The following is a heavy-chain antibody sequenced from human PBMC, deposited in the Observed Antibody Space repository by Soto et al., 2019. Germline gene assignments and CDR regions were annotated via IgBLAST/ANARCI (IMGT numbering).Heavy chain of an antibody. Sequence: EVQLVESGGGLVQPGRSLRLSCVASGFTFGDYAMHWVRQGPGKGLEWVAGISWNTDNIGYAASVKGRFTISRDNAGQALYLQMNSLRHEDTAVYYCAKGRNIVAVVTPFDGWGQGDLVTVSS. V-gene: IGHV3-9*01. CDR3: AKGRNIVAVVTPFDG. CDR2: ISWNTDNI. J-gene: IGHJ4*02. CDR1: GFTFGDYA. D-gene: IGHD2-21*02.